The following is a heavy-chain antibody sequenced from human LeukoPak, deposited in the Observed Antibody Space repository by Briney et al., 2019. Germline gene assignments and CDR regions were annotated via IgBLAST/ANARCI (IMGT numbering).Heavy chain of an antibody. CDR3: ARGAGWELLRSGAFDI. J-gene: IGHJ3*02. Sequence: GGSLRLSCAASGFTFGDYYMSWIRQAPGKGLEWVSYISGSGSTIYYADSVKGRFTISRDNSKNTLYLQMGSLRAEDMAVYYCARGAGWELLRSGAFDIWGQGTMVTVSS. V-gene: IGHV3-11*04. CDR1: GFTFGDYY. D-gene: IGHD1-26*01. CDR2: ISGSGSTI.